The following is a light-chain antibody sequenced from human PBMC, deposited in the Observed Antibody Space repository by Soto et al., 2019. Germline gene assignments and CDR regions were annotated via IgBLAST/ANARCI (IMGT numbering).Light chain of an antibody. CDR2: GAS. CDR1: QSVSSN. Sequence: EIVMTQSPATLSVSPGERVTLSCRASQSVSSNLAWYQQKPGQAPRLLIYGASTRATGIPARFSGSGSGTEFTLTISSLQSGDFAVYYCQQYNNWPFTFGPGTKVDIK. J-gene: IGKJ3*01. CDR3: QQYNNWPFT. V-gene: IGKV3-15*01.